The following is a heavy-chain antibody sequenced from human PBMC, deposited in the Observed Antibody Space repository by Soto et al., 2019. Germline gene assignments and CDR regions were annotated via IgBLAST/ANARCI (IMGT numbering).Heavy chain of an antibody. CDR2: ISGSGGRT. CDR3: AKKEAYYYESSGYYYIKY. J-gene: IGHJ4*02. D-gene: IGHD3-22*01. V-gene: IGHV3-23*01. CDR1: GFTFSSYA. Sequence: GGSLRLSCAASGFTFSSYAMSWVRQAPGKGLEWVSIISGSGGRTHYADSVKGRFTISRDSSRNTLYLQMNSLRAEDTAVYFCAKKEAYYYESSGYYYIKYWGQGTLVTVSS.